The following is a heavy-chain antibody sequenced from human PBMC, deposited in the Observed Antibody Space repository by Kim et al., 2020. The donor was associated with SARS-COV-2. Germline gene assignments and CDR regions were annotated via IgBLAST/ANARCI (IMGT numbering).Heavy chain of an antibody. CDR1: GGSISSSSYY. V-gene: IGHV4-39*01. Sequence: SETLSLTCTVSGGSISSSSYYWGWIRQPPGKGLEWIGSIYYSGSTYYNPSLKSRVTISVDTSKNQFSLKLSSVTAADTAVYYCADYGSGKLNAFDIWGQG. J-gene: IGHJ3*02. CDR3: ADYGSGKLNAFDI. CDR2: IYYSGST. D-gene: IGHD3-10*01.